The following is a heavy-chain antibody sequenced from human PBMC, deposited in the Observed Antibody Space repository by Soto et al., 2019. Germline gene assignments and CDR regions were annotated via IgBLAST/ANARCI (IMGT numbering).Heavy chain of an antibody. D-gene: IGHD3-3*01. Sequence: SETLSLTCTVSGGSISSYYWSWIRQPPGKGLEWIGYIYYSGRINYNPSLKRRVTISVDTSKNQFSLKLSSVTAADTAVYYCARGGAPITIFGVVMSWFDPWGQGTLVTVSS. J-gene: IGHJ5*02. CDR3: ARGGAPITIFGVVMSWFDP. V-gene: IGHV4-59*01. CDR1: GGSISSYY. CDR2: IYYSGRI.